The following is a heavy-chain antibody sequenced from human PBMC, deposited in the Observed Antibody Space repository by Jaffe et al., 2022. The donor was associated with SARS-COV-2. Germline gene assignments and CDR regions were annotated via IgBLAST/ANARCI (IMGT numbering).Heavy chain of an antibody. D-gene: IGHD3-3*01. Sequence: QVQLQESGPGLVKPSETLSLTCTVSGGSVSSGSYYWSWIRQPPGKGLEWIGYIYYSGSTNYNPSLKSRVTISVDTSKNQFSLKLSSVTAADTAVYYCARGWAPECWFDPWGQGTLVTVSS. CDR3: ARGWAPECWFDP. J-gene: IGHJ5*02. CDR1: GGSVSSGSYY. CDR2: IYYSGST. V-gene: IGHV4-61*01.